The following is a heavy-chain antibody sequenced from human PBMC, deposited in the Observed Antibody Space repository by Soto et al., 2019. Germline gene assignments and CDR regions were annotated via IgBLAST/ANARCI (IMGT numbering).Heavy chain of an antibody. J-gene: IGHJ3*02. CDR2: IYWDDDK. CDR1: GFSLSTSGVG. Sequence: QITLKESGPTLVKPTQTLTLTCTFSGFSLSTSGVGVGWIRQPPGKALEWLALIYWDDDKRYSPSLKSRLTITKVSSRHQLVLTMTNMDPVDTALYYCAHCEDGPRSYSAFDIWGQGTMVTVSS. CDR3: AHCEDGPRSYSAFDI. D-gene: IGHD3-10*01. V-gene: IGHV2-5*02.